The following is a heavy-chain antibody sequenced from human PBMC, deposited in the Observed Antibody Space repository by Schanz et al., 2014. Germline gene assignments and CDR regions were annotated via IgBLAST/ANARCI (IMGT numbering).Heavy chain of an antibody. V-gene: IGHV3-48*04. CDR1: GITFSSHS. J-gene: IGHJ4*02. Sequence: EVHLVESGGGLVQPGGSLRLSCAASGITFSSHSFNWVRQAPGKGLEWISYITYNGGTIYYADSVKGRFTISRDSAKNSLYLQMNSLRVEDTAVYYCAASSGWHPSTDYWGQGTLVTVSS. CDR3: AASSGWHPSTDY. CDR2: ITYNGGTI. D-gene: IGHD6-19*01.